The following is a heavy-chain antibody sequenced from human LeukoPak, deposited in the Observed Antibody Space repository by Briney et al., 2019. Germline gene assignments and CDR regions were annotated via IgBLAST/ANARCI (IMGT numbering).Heavy chain of an antibody. Sequence: AASVKVSCKASGYTFTSYYMHWVRQAPGQGLEWMGIINPSGGSTNNAQKFQGRVTVTRDTSTSTVYMELSSLRFEDTAVYYCAREPRYYYGSGSHSRYYYMDVWGEGTTVTVSS. CDR2: INPSGGST. D-gene: IGHD3-10*01. V-gene: IGHV1-46*01. J-gene: IGHJ6*03. CDR3: AREPRYYYGSGSHSRYYYMDV. CDR1: GYTFTSYY.